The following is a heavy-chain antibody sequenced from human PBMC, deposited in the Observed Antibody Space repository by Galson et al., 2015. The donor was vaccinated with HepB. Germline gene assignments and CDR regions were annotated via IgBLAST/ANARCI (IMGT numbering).Heavy chain of an antibody. D-gene: IGHD1-26*01. CDR1: GFTFSSYA. Sequence: SLRLSCAASGFTFSSYAMHWVRQAPGKGLEWVAVISYDGSNKYYADSVKGRFTISRDNSKNTLYLQMNSLRAEDTAVYYCARDVVGAEVGATFDYWGQGTLVTVSS. CDR3: ARDVVGAEVGATFDY. J-gene: IGHJ4*02. V-gene: IGHV3-30-3*01. CDR2: ISYDGSNK.